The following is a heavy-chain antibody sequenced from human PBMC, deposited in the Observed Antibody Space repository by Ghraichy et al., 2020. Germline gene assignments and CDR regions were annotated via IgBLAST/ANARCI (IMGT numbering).Heavy chain of an antibody. CDR3: VREGQELGKSGFDL. Sequence: LSLTCAASGFNFRDYYMSWIRQAPGKGLEWVALISRNCRVRNYADSVRRRFTISRDNAKRALFLQVNTLRAEDTAVYYCVREGQELGKSGFDLWGQGTPGTVSS. V-gene: IGHV3-11*06. D-gene: IGHD1-7*01. CDR2: ISRNCRVR. CDR1: GFNFRDYY. J-gene: IGHJ5*02.